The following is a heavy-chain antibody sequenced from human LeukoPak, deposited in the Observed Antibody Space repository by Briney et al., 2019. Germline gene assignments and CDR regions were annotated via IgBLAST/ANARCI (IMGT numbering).Heavy chain of an antibody. J-gene: IGHJ4*02. CDR2: INAGNGNT. CDR1: GYDFTSYA. CDR3: ARGRLPSGSYIPY. D-gene: IGHD3-10*01. V-gene: IGHV1-3*01. Sequence: ASVKVSCKASGYDFTSYAMHWVRQAPGQRLEWMGWINAGNGNTKYSQKFQDRVTVTKDTSTSTAYMELSSLRSEDTAVYYCARGRLPSGSYIPYWGQGTLVTVSS.